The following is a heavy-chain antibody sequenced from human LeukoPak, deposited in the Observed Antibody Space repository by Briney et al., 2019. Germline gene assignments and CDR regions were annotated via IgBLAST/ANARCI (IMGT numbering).Heavy chain of an antibody. CDR1: GYTFTGYY. V-gene: IGHV1-2*02. Sequence: GASVTVSCKASGYTFTGYYMHWVRQAPGQGLEWMGWINPNSGGTNYAQKFQGRVTMTRDTSISTAYMELSRLRSDDTAVYYCARNTAMAFYYKDVWGKGTTVTVSS. J-gene: IGHJ6*03. CDR3: ARNTAMAFYYKDV. CDR2: INPNSGGT. D-gene: IGHD5-18*01.